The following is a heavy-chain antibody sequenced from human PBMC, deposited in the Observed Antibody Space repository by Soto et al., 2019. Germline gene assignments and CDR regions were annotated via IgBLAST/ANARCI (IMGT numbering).Heavy chain of an antibody. CDR2: MNPNNGNT. J-gene: IGHJ6*02. CDR3: ARGGDFWSGYYKSDYYYYGMDV. CDR1: GYIFTSYD. D-gene: IGHD3-3*01. Sequence: GSVKVSCQASGYIFTSYDINWVRQPTGKGLEWMGWMNPNNGNTSYAQKFQGRVNMTRNTSISTDYMELSSLRSEDTAVYYCARGGDFWSGYYKSDYYYYGMDVWGQGTTVTVSS. V-gene: IGHV1-8*01.